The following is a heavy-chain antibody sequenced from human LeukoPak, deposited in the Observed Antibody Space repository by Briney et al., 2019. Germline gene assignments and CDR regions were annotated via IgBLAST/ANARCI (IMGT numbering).Heavy chain of an antibody. D-gene: IGHD3-9*01. Sequence: PGGSLRHSCAGSGFTFSGYSLNWVRQAPGKGLEWVSSITSSGSSMYYADSVKGRFTISRDNAESSVYLQMNSLRVDDTGLYYCTRDIDDVLTGDDAFDVWGQGTVVTVSS. CDR1: GFTFSGYS. CDR3: TRDIDDVLTGDDAFDV. J-gene: IGHJ3*01. V-gene: IGHV3-21*03. CDR2: ITSSGSSM.